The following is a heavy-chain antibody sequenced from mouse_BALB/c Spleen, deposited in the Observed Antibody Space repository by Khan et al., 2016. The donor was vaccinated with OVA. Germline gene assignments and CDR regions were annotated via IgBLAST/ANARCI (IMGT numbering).Heavy chain of an antibody. CDR2: INPKNGGT. V-gene: IGHV1-18*01. D-gene: IGHD3-3*01. CDR3: ARDAGRY. J-gene: IGHJ4*01. Sequence: VQLKESGPELVKPGASVKISCKTSGYTFPEYTVHWVKQSLGKSLDWIGVINPKNGGTAYNQKFKGKATLTVDKSSSTAYMEFRSLTSEDSAVYDCARDAGRYWGQGTSVTVAS. CDR1: GYTFPEYT.